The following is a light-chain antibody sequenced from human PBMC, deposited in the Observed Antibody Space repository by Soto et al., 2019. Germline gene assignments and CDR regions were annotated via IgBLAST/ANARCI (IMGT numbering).Light chain of an antibody. Sequence: EIVLTQSPGTLSLYPGQRATLSCRASQSVSSGRLAWYQQKPGKAPRLLIYGASNRATGIPGRFSGSGSGTDFTLTINRLEPEDFALYYCQQYGRSPSFGPGTKVDIK. CDR2: GAS. CDR3: QQYGRSPS. J-gene: IGKJ3*01. CDR1: QSVSSGR. V-gene: IGKV3-20*01.